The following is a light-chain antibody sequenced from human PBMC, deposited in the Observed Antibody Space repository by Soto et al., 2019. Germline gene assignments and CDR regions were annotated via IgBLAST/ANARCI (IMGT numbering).Light chain of an antibody. CDR1: QSVSSSY. J-gene: IGKJ1*01. V-gene: IGKV3-20*01. Sequence: EILLTQSPGTLSLSPGERPTLSRRASQSVSSSYLAWYQQKPGQAPRLLIYGASSRATGIPDRFSGSGSGTDFTLTISRLEPEDLAVYYCQQYGSSPTWTFGQGTKVDIK. CDR3: QQYGSSPTWT. CDR2: GAS.